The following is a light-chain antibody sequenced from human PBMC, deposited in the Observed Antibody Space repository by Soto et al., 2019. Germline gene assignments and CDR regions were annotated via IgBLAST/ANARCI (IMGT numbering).Light chain of an antibody. V-gene: IGKV1-5*03. CDR3: QHYNSYSEA. CDR1: QTISSW. CDR2: KAS. Sequence: DIHMTQSRATLSESGGWRVTMTCRASQTISSWLAWYQQKPGKAPKLLIYKASTLKSGVPSRFSGSGSGTEFTLTISSLQPDDFATYYCQHYNSYSEAFGQGTKVDI. J-gene: IGKJ1*01.